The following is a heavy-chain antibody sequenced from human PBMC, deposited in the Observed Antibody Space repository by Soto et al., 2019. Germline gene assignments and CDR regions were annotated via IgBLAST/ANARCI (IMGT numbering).Heavy chain of an antibody. CDR2: IFSNDEK. J-gene: IGHJ5*02. D-gene: IGHD6-13*01. CDR3: ASAYSASWYWFDP. CDR1: GFSLSNAGLG. V-gene: IGHV2-26*01. Sequence: QVTVKESGPVLVKPTETLTLTCTVSGFSLSNAGLGVSWIRQPPGKALEWLAHIFSNDEKSHSTSLKSRLTISKDTSKSHVVLIMTNMDPVDTATYYCASAYSASWYWFDPWGQGTLVTVSS.